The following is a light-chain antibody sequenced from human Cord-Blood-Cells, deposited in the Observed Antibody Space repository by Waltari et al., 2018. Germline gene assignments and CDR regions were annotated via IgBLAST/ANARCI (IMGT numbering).Light chain of an antibody. Sequence: EIVMTQSPATRSVSPGERATLSCRASQSVSSNLAWYQQKPGQAPRLLIYGASTRATGIPARFSGSVSGTEFTLTISSLQSEDFAVYYCQQYNNWPPLTFGGGTKVEIK. J-gene: IGKJ4*01. CDR1: QSVSSN. V-gene: IGKV3-15*01. CDR3: QQYNNWPPLT. CDR2: GAS.